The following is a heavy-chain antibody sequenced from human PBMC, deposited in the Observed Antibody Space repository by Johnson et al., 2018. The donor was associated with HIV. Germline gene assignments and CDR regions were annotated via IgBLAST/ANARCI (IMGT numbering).Heavy chain of an antibody. D-gene: IGHD6-19*01. V-gene: IGHV3-30*18. CDR3: AKGGSAVAVAFDI. CDR1: GFTFSNYG. Sequence: QVQLVESGGGVVQPGRSLRLSCAASGFTFSNYGMHWVRQAPGKGLEWVAVITFEGSDKYYADSVKGRVTISRDDSKNTLYLQMNSLRAEDTAVYYCAKGGSAVAVAFDIWGQGTMVTVSS. J-gene: IGHJ3*02. CDR2: ITFEGSDK.